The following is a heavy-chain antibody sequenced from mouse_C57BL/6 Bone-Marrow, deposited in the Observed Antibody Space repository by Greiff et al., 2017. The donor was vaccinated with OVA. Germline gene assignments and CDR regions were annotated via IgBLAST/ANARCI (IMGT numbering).Heavy chain of an antibody. J-gene: IGHJ2*01. D-gene: IGHD1-1*01. Sequence: EVKLVESGGGLVKPGGSLKLSCAASGFTFSDYGMHWVRQAPEKGLEWVAYISSGSSTIYYADTVKGRFTISRDNAKNPLFLQMTSLRSEDTAMYYCARTDYYYGSIFDYWGQGTTLTVSS. CDR2: ISSGSSTI. CDR1: GFTFSDYG. V-gene: IGHV5-17*01. CDR3: ARTDYYYGSIFDY.